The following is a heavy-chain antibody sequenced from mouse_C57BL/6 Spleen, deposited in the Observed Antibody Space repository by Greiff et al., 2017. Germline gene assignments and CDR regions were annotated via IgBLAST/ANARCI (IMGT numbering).Heavy chain of an antibody. CDR1: GFTFSSYA. CDR3: AREAYGSSYVGYFEV. V-gene: IGHV5-4*01. Sequence: EVKLVESGGGLVKPGGSLKLSCAASGFTFSSYAMSWVRQTPEKRLEWVATISDGGSYTYYPDNVKGRFTISRDNAKNNLYLQMSHLKSEDTAMYYCAREAYGSSYVGYFEVGGTGTTVTVSS. CDR2: ISDGGSYT. D-gene: IGHD1-1*01. J-gene: IGHJ1*03.